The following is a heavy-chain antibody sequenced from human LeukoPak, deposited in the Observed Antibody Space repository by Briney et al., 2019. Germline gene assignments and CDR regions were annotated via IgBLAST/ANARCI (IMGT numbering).Heavy chain of an antibody. CDR1: PLTSTPYS. J-gene: IGHJ4*02. Sequence: SAPPSFPASPLTSTPYSTHCPPPAPSTGLECAAFASHDANNKYYTDSMKGRFTISRDDSKNTLYLQMDSLRAEDTAVYYCARDGYVLLTGYYAYHFDFWGQGTRVTVSS. V-gene: IGHV3-30-3*01. D-gene: IGHD3-9*01. CDR2: ASHDANNK. CDR3: ARDGYVLLTGYYAYHFDF.